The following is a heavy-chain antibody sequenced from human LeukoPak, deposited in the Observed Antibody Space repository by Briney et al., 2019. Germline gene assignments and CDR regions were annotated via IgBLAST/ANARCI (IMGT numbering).Heavy chain of an antibody. CDR3: VKGFCSTITCYGLDP. D-gene: IGHD2-2*01. CDR1: GFTFDHYA. Sequence: GGSLRLPCAASGFTFDHYAMHWVPQAPGRGLEWVSGINWNSGGVGYADSLKGRFTISRDNAKNSLYLQMNSLRPEDTALYYCVKGFCSTITCYGLDPWGHGILVTVSS. CDR2: INWNSGGV. J-gene: IGHJ5*02. V-gene: IGHV3-9*01.